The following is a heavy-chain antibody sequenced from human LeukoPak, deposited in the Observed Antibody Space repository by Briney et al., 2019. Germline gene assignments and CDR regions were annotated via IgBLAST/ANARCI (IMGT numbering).Heavy chain of an antibody. D-gene: IGHD3/OR15-3a*01. J-gene: IGHJ4*02. CDR2: IYSDNT. CDR1: GFTVSSNS. Sequence: PGGSLRLSCTVSGFTVSSNSMSWVRQAPGKGLEWVSFIYSDNTHYSDSVKGRFTISRDNSKNTLYLQMNSLRAEDTAVYYCAKEGGTSQFDYWGQGTLVTVSS. CDR3: AKEGGTSQFDY. V-gene: IGHV3-53*01.